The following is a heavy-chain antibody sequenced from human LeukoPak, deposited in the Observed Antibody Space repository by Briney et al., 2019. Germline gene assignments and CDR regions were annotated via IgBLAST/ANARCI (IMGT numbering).Heavy chain of an antibody. V-gene: IGHV1-8*01. CDR1: GYTFTSYD. CDR2: MNPNSGNT. CDR3: ARGSPNSPAYSCSWYPFTYVSRTPLDY. Sequence: ASVKVSCKASGYTFTSYDINWVRQATGQGLEWMGWMNPNSGNTGYAQKFQGRVTMTRNTSISTACMELSSLRSEDTAVYYCARGSPNSPAYSCSWYPFTYVSRTPLDYWGQGTLVTVSS. D-gene: IGHD6-13*01. J-gene: IGHJ4*02.